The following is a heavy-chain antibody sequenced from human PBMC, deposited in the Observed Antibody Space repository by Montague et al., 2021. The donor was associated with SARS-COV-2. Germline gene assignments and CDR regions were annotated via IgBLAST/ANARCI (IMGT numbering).Heavy chain of an antibody. CDR1: GGSISSGGYY. CDR3: ARDPINRITIFGVVTRGWYFDL. Sequence: TLSLTCTLSGGSISSGGYYWGWIRQHPGKGLEWIGFIYYSGSTYYNPSLKSRVTISVDTSKNQFSLKLSSVTAADTAVYYCARDPINRITIFGVVTRGWYFDLWGRGTLVTVSS. V-gene: IGHV4-31*03. CDR2: IYYSGST. J-gene: IGHJ2*01. D-gene: IGHD3-3*01.